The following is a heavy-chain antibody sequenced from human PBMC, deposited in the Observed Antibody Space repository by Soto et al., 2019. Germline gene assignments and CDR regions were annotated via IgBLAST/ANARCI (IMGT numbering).Heavy chain of an antibody. CDR1: YGSISSGGYY. J-gene: IGHJ4*02. Sequence: SETLSLTCTVSYGSISSGGYYWSFIHQHPGKVLEWIGYIYYSGSTNYNPSLKRRVTISVDTSKNQFSMKLSSVTAADTAVYYCAREYCTNGVCWFDYWGQGTLVTVSS. D-gene: IGHD2-8*01. CDR3: AREYCTNGVCWFDY. V-gene: IGHV4-61*08. CDR2: IYYSGST.